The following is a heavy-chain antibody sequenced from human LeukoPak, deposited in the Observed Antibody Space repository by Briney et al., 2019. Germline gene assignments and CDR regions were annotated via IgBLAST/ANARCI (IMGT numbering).Heavy chain of an antibody. CDR1: GFAFTNYA. CDR3: AKTRDFWSGYMDY. Sequence: GGFLRLSCAASGFAFTNYAMHWVRQAPGKGLEWVAVISYDGNIEYYTDSVKGRFTISRDNSKNTLYLQMNSLRAEDTAVYYCAKTRDFWSGYMDYWGQGTLVTVSS. J-gene: IGHJ4*02. V-gene: IGHV3-30-3*02. CDR2: ISYDGNIE. D-gene: IGHD3-3*01.